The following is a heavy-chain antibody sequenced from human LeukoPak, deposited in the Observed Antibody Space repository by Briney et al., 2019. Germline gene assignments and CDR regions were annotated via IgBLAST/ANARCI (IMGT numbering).Heavy chain of an antibody. CDR1: GGSISSSNW. CDR2: ISSSGRTI. Sequence: GTLSLTCAVSGGSISSSNWWSWVRQPPGKGLEWVSYISSSGRTIYYADSVKGRFTVSRDNAKNSLDVQMNSLRAEDTAVYYCARGSRPTTSFQYYYYGMDVWGQGTTVTVSS. D-gene: IGHD4-11*01. J-gene: IGHJ6*02. V-gene: IGHV3-11*01. CDR3: ARGSRPTTSFQYYYYGMDV.